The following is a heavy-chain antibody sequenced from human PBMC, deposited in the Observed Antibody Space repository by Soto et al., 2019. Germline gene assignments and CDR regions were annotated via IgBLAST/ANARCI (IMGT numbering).Heavy chain of an antibody. CDR3: ARHAESGQWLVLHYFDY. CDR1: GVSISSYD. Sequence: SETMSLTCTVAGVSISSYDWSWIRQPPGKGLEWIGYIYYSGSTNYNPSLKSRVTISVDTSKNQFSLKLSSVTAADTAVYYCARHAESGQWLVLHYFDYWGQGTLVTVSS. CDR2: IYYSGST. V-gene: IGHV4-59*08. J-gene: IGHJ4*02. D-gene: IGHD6-19*01.